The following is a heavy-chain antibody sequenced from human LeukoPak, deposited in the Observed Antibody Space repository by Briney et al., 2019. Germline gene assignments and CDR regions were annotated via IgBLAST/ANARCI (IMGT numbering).Heavy chain of an antibody. J-gene: IGHJ4*02. CDR2: INPSGGST. D-gene: IGHD3-10*01. Sequence: EASVKVSCKASGYTFTSYYMHWVRQAPGQGLEWMGIINPSGGSTSYAQKFQGRVTMTRDTSTSTVYMELSSLRSEDTAVYYCARVREAYGSGSYIFDYWGQGTLVTVSS. V-gene: IGHV1-46*01. CDR1: GYTFTSYY. CDR3: ARVREAYGSGSYIFDY.